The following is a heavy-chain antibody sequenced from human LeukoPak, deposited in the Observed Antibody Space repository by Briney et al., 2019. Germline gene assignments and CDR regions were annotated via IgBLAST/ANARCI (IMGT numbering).Heavy chain of an antibody. Sequence: GGSLRLSCAASGFTFSSYNMNWVRQAPGKGLEWVSSITSSSSYIYYADSVKGRFTISRDNAKNSLYLQINSLRAEDTAVYYCARAYYDSSGYLGYWGQGTLVTVSS. J-gene: IGHJ4*02. D-gene: IGHD3-22*01. V-gene: IGHV3-21*01. CDR1: GFTFSSYN. CDR3: ARAYYDSSGYLGY. CDR2: ITSSSSYI.